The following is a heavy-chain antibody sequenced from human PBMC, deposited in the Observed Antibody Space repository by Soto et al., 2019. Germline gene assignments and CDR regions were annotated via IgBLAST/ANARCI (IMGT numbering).Heavy chain of an antibody. CDR1: GFTFSSYA. V-gene: IGHV3-30-3*01. CDR3: ARDETHYDILVAYSPFDY. CDR2: ISYDGSNK. Sequence: PGGSLRLSCAASGFTFSSYAMHWVRQAPGKGLEWVAVISYDGSNKYYADSVKGRFTISRDNSKNTLYLQMNSLRAEDTAVYYCARDETHYDILVAYSPFDYWGQGT. D-gene: IGHD3-9*01. J-gene: IGHJ4*02.